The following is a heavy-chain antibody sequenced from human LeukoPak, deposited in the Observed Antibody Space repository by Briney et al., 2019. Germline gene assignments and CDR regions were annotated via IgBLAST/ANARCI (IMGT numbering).Heavy chain of an antibody. J-gene: IGHJ4*02. V-gene: IGHV4-4*07. D-gene: IGHD3-16*01. CDR2: IYTSGST. CDR1: XXXXSSYX. Sequence: SETXSLTXXXXXXXXSSYXWSWIRXPAGKGLEWIGRIYTSGSTNYNPSLKSRVTMSVDTSKNQFSLKLSSVTAADTAVYYCASGPTRSGEPFDYWGQGTLVTVSS. CDR3: ASGPTRSGEPFDY.